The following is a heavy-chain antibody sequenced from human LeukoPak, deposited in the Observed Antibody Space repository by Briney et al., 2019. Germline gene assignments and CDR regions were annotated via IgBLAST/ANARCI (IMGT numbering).Heavy chain of an antibody. Sequence: SETLSLTCTVSGGSISSYHWSWIRQPPGKGLEWIGYIYYSGGTNYNPSLKSRVTISLDPSKNQFSLKVSSVTAADTAVYYCARHSSGYLSYFDYWGQGTLVPVSS. V-gene: IGHV4-59*08. J-gene: IGHJ4*02. CDR3: ARHSSGYLSYFDY. D-gene: IGHD3-22*01. CDR1: GGSISSYH. CDR2: IYYSGGT.